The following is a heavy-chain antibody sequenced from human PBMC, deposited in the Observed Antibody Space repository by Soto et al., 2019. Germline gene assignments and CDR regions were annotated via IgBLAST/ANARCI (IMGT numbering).Heavy chain of an antibody. V-gene: IGHV4-31*03. J-gene: IGHJ5*02. CDR2: IYYSGST. D-gene: IGHD6-13*01. Sequence: SETLSLTCTVSGGSISSGGYYWSWIRQHPGKGLEWIGYIYYSGSTYYNPSLKSRVTISVDTSKNQFTLKLSSVTAADTAVYYCARDLGIAAVGWFDPWGQGTLVTVSS. CDR1: GGSISSGGYY. CDR3: ARDLGIAAVGWFDP.